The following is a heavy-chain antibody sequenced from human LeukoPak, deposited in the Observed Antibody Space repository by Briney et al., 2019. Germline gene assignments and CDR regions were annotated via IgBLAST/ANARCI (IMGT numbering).Heavy chain of an antibody. CDR3: ARGGMIVVVKDAFDI. CDR1: GFTFSDYY. D-gene: IGHD3-22*01. V-gene: IGHV3-11*01. CDR2: ISSSGSTI. Sequence: GGSLRLSCAASGFTFSDYYMSWISQAPGKGLEWVSYISSSGSTIYYADSVKGRFTISRDNAKNSLYLQMNSLRAEDTAVYYCARGGMIVVVKDAFDIWGQGTMVTVSS. J-gene: IGHJ3*02.